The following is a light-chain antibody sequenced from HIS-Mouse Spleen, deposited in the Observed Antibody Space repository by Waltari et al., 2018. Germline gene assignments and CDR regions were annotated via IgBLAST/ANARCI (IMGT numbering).Light chain of an antibody. Sequence: SYELTQPPSVSVSPGQTASITCSGYQLGDKYACWYQQKPGQSPVLVIYQDSKRPSGIPERFSGSNSGNTVTLTISGTQAMDEADYYCQAWDSSTVVFGGGTKLTVL. V-gene: IGLV3-1*01. CDR2: QDS. J-gene: IGLJ2*01. CDR1: QLGDKY. CDR3: QAWDSSTVV.